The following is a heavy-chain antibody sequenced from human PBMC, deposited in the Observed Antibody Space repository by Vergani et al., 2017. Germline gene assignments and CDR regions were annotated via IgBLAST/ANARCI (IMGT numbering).Heavy chain of an antibody. V-gene: IGHV1-18*04. D-gene: IGHD2-2*01. CDR2: ISAYNGNT. CDR3: ARDPDSVVVPAAPYYYYYYGMDV. J-gene: IGHJ6*02. CDR1: GYTFNSYG. Sequence: QVQLVQSGAEVKKPGASVKVSCKASGYTFNSYGISWVRQAPGQGLEWMGWISAYNGNTNYAQKLKGRVTMTTDTSTSTAYMELRSLRSDDTAVYYCARDPDSVVVPAAPYYYYYYGMDVWGQGTTVTVSS.